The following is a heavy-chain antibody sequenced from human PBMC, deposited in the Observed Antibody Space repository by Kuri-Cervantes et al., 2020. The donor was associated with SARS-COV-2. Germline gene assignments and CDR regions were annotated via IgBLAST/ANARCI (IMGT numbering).Heavy chain of an antibody. CDR3: ARDGGNYYDSSGYSYYFDY. V-gene: IGHV3-23*01. D-gene: IGHD3-22*01. J-gene: IGHJ4*01. CDR2: ISGSGGST. Sequence: GGSLRLSCAASGFTFDDYAMHWVRQAPGKGLEWVSAISGSGGSTYYADSVKGRFTISRDNSKNTLYLQMNSLRAEDTAVYYCARDGGNYYDSSGYSYYFDYWGHGTRVTVSS. CDR1: GFTFDDYA.